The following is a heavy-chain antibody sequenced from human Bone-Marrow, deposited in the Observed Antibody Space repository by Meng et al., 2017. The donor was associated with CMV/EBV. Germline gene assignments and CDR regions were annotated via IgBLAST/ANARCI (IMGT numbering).Heavy chain of an antibody. CDR3: VKDMHCSSTSCYGMDV. Sequence: GGSLRLSCAASGFTFSSYSMNWVRQAPGKGLEWVSSISSSSSYIYYADSVKGRFTISRDNAKNSLYLQMNSLRAEDTAVYYCVKDMHCSSTSCYGMDVWGQGTTVTVSS. J-gene: IGHJ6*02. V-gene: IGHV3-21*01. CDR2: ISSSSSYI. CDR1: GFTFSSYS. D-gene: IGHD2-2*01.